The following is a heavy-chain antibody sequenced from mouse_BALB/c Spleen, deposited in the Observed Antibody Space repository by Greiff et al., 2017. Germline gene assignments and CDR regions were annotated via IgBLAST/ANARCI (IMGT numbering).Heavy chain of an antibody. CDR2: ISYSGST. V-gene: IGHV3-2*02. CDR1: GYSITSDYA. D-gene: IGHD2-3*01. J-gene: IGHJ2*01. CDR3: ARGEYDGYY. Sequence: EVQLQQSGPGLVKPSQSLSLTCTVTGYSITSDYAWNWIRQFPGNKLEWMGYISYSGSTSYNPSLKSRISITRDTSKNQFFLQLNSVTTEDTATYYCARGEYDGYYWGQGTTLTVSS.